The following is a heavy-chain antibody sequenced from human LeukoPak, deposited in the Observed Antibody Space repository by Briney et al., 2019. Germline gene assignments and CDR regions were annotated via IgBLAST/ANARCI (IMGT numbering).Heavy chain of an antibody. D-gene: IGHD3-22*01. V-gene: IGHV4-34*01. CDR2: INHSGST. Sequence: SETLSLTCAVYGGSFSGYYWSWIRQPPGKGLEWIGEINHSGSTNYNPSLKSRVTISVDTSKNQFSLKLSSVTAADTAVYYCARDVGPSFYYDSSGPFDYWGQGTLVTVSS. J-gene: IGHJ4*02. CDR1: GGSFSGYY. CDR3: ARDVGPSFYYDSSGPFDY.